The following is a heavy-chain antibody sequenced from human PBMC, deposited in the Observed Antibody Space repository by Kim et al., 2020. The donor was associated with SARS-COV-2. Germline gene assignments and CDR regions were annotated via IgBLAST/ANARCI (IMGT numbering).Heavy chain of an antibody. J-gene: IGHJ4*02. D-gene: IGHD2-15*01. CDR3: VRDYRDSSGFSFGPSYFDS. CDR1: GYSFTNYY. V-gene: IGHV1-46*01. Sequence: ASVKVSCKASGYSFTNYYIHWVRQAPGQGLEWMGMINPGGGGTNYAHRFQDRFTVTSDTSTSTVYMELSSLRSEDTAIYYCVRDYRDSSGFSFGPSYFDSWGQGTLVPASS. CDR2: INPGGGGT.